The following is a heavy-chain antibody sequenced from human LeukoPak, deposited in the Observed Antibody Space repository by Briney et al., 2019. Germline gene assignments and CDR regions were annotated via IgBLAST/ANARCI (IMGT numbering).Heavy chain of an antibody. J-gene: IGHJ4*02. V-gene: IGHV1-18*01. CDR2: ISAYNANT. D-gene: IGHD4-17*01. CDR3: ARDGMTTVTYFDY. Sequence: GWISAYNANTNYAQKLQGRVTMTTDTSTSTAYMELRSLRSDDTAVYYCARDGMTTVTYFDYWGQGTLVTVSS.